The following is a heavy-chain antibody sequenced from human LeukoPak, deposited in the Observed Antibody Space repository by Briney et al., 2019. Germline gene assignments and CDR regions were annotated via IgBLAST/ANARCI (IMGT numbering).Heavy chain of an antibody. CDR1: GFTFSSYG. J-gene: IGHJ4*02. CDR3: ARDGYCSGGSCYSGLFDY. D-gene: IGHD2-15*01. V-gene: IGHV3-33*01. Sequence: GRSLRLSCAASGFTFSSYGTHWVRQAPGKGLEWVAVIWYDGSNKYYADSVKGRFTISRDNSKNTLYLQMNSLRAEDTAVYYCARDGYCSGGSCYSGLFDYWGQGTLVTVSS. CDR2: IWYDGSNK.